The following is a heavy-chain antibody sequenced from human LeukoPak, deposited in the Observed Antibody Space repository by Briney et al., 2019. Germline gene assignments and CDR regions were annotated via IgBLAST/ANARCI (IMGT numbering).Heavy chain of an antibody. CDR3: ASGGYSGYDLEY. Sequence: ASVKVSCKASGGTFSSYAVSWVRQAPGQGLAWMGGIIPIFGTANYAQKFQGRVTIATDESTSTAYMELSSLRSEDTAVYYCASGGYSGYDLEYWGQGTLVTVSS. D-gene: IGHD5-12*01. J-gene: IGHJ4*02. CDR2: IIPIFGTA. CDR1: GGTFSSYA. V-gene: IGHV1-69*05.